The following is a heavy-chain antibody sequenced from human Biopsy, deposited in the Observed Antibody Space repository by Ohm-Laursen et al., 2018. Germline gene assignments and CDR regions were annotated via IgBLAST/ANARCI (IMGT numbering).Heavy chain of an antibody. CDR1: GGSISSSTTYY. V-gene: IGHV4-39*01. CDR3: ARHPTGFWFDP. CDR2: IYNTETT. Sequence: SDTLSLNCTVSGGSISSSTTYYWAWLRQPPGKGLEWIGSIYNTETTFYNPSLKSRVTISVDTSTNQFSLKVSSVTAADTALYFCARHPTGFWFDPWGHGTLVTVSS. J-gene: IGHJ5*02.